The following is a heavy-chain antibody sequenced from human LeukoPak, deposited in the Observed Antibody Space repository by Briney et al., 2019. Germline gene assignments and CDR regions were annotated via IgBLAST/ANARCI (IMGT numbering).Heavy chain of an antibody. CDR2: ISGSGRGGST. D-gene: IGHD6-13*01. Sequence: PGGSLRLSCAASGFTFSTYAMSWVRQAPGKGLEWVSGISGSGRGGSTYYADSVEGRFTISRDNSKNTLSLQMNSLRAEDTALYYCVKSIGAAGNAWGQGTLVTVSS. J-gene: IGHJ5*02. V-gene: IGHV3-23*01. CDR3: VKSIGAAGNA. CDR1: GFTFSTYA.